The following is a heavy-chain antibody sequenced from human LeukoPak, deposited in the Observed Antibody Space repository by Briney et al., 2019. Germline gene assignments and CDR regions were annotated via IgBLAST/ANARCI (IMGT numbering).Heavy chain of an antibody. D-gene: IGHD6-19*01. Sequence: SGTLSLTCGVSGGSISSGNYWNWVRPPPGKGLEWIGDIYQSGITNYNPSLKSRVTMSVDRSKNEFSLKLDSVTAADTAVYYCARVPRPRGGWFYFDYWGQGILVTVSS. CDR1: GGSISSGNY. CDR2: IYQSGIT. CDR3: ARVPRPRGGWFYFDY. V-gene: IGHV4-4*02. J-gene: IGHJ4*02.